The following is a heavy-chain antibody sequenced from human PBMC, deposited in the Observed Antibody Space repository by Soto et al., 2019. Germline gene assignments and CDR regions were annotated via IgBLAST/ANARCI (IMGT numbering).Heavy chain of an antibody. D-gene: IGHD6-19*01. CDR3: ARPYSSGWYGDLDY. Sequence: QVQLVESGGGVVQPGRSLRLSCTASGFTFSSYAMHWVRQAPGKGLEWVAVISYDGSNKYYAGSVKGRFTISRDNSKNTMYLQMNSLRVEDTAVYYCARPYSSGWYGDLDYWGQGTLVTVSS. CDR2: ISYDGSNK. CDR1: GFTFSSYA. J-gene: IGHJ4*02. V-gene: IGHV3-30-3*01.